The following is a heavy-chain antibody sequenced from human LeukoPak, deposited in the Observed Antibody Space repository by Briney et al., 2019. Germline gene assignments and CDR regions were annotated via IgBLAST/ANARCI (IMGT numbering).Heavy chain of an antibody. J-gene: IGHJ3*02. CDR1: GFSFSRYW. CDR3: ARVARLGDAFDI. D-gene: IGHD2-21*01. Sequence: GGSLRLSCAASGFSFSRYWMTWVRQAPGKGLEWVAITREDGGERYYVDSVKGRFTISRDNAKNSLYLQMNSLRAEDTAVYYCARVARLGDAFDIWGQGTMVTVSS. V-gene: IGHV3-7*01. CDR2: TREDGGER.